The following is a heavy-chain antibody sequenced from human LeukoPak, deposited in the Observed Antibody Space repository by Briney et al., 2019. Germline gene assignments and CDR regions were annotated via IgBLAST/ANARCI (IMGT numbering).Heavy chain of an antibody. J-gene: IGHJ4*01. CDR3: VGGGDWLPEY. CDR1: GASVSGRF. D-gene: IGHD3/OR15-3a*01. V-gene: IGHV4-59*02. Sequence: SETLSLTCTVSGASVSGRFWSWIRHSPGNGLEWIGLIYYSGSTKFNPSLKSRVAMSIDTSNNQFSLSLNSVTTADTAVYFCVGGGDWLPEYWGHGTQVIVSS. CDR2: IYYSGST.